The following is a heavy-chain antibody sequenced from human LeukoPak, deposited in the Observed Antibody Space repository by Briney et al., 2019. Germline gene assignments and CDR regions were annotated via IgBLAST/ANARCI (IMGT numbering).Heavy chain of an antibody. CDR3: ARDRLHCSGGSCYPTLYMDV. CDR1: GFTFSSYS. Sequence: PGGSLRLSCAASGFTFSSYSMNWVRQAPGKGLEWVSYISSSSSTIYYADSVKGRFTISRDNAKNSLYLQMNSLRAEDTAVYYCARDRLHCSGGSCYPTLYMDVWGKGTTVTVSS. V-gene: IGHV3-48*04. CDR2: ISSSSSTI. J-gene: IGHJ6*03. D-gene: IGHD2-15*01.